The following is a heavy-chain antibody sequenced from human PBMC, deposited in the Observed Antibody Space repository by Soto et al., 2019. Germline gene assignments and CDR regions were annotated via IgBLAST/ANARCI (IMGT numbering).Heavy chain of an antibody. Sequence: QVQLQESGPGLVRPSQTLSLTCTVSGGSITNGDYYWNWIRQHPGKGLEWIGYINYRGTTFYNPSLKSRVFISVETSKNQFSLNLSSVTAADTAVYFRARGAPGEAPYWGQGTLVTVSS. J-gene: IGHJ4*02. CDR3: ARGAPGEAPY. V-gene: IGHV4-31*03. D-gene: IGHD2-2*01. CDR2: INYRGTT. CDR1: GGSITNGDYY.